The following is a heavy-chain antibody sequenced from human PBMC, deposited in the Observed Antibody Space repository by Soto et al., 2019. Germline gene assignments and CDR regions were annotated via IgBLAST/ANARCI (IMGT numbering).Heavy chain of an antibody. CDR1: GGTFSSYA. D-gene: IGHD6-6*01. J-gene: IGHJ6*02. Sequence: QVQLVQSGAEVKKPGSSVKVSCKASGGTFSSYAISWVRQAPGQGLEWMGGIIPIFGTANYAQKFQGRVRITADESTSTAYMELRSLGSEDTAVYYCAREGSSIAARTSYYYYGMDVWGQGTTVTVSS. V-gene: IGHV1-69*01. CDR2: IIPIFGTA. CDR3: AREGSSIAARTSYYYYGMDV.